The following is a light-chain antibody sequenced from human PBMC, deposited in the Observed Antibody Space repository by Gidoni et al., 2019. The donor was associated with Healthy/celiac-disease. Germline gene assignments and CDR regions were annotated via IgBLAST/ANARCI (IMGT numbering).Light chain of an antibody. Sequence: QPVLTQPPSLSASPGASPTPTCTLRSGINVGTYRIYWYQQKPGSPPQYLLRYKSDSDKQQGSGVPSRFSGSKDASANAGILLISGLQSEDEADYYCKIWHSSASVFGTGTKVTVL. CDR1: SGINVGTYR. CDR2: YKSDSDK. CDR3: KIWHSSASV. J-gene: IGLJ1*01. V-gene: IGLV5-45*01.